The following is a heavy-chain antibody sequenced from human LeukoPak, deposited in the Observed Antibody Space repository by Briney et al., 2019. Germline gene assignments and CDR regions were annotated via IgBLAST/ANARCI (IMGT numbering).Heavy chain of an antibody. CDR2: IYYSGST. CDR1: GVSISSSSYY. CDR3: ARLYGDYDY. V-gene: IGHV4-39*01. D-gene: IGHD4-17*01. J-gene: IGHJ4*02. Sequence: SETLSLTCTVSGVSISSSSYYWGWIRQPRGKGLEWIVRIYYSGSTYDNRCRKSRFTISVDTSKNQFSLKLSSVTVADTAVYYCARLYGDYDYWGQGTLVTVSS.